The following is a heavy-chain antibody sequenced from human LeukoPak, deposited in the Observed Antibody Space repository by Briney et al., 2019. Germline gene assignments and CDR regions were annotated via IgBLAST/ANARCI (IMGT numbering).Heavy chain of an antibody. CDR1: GFPFNNHG. J-gene: IGHJ3*02. CDR2: IIGGAGST. Sequence: GGSLRLSCAASGFPFNNHGMSWVRQAPGKGLEWVSGIIGGAGSTYYADSVKGRFTISRDNAKNSLYLQMNSLRAEDTAVYYCARVSILIVPYYAFDIWGQGTMVTVSS. D-gene: IGHD2/OR15-2a*01. V-gene: IGHV3-23*01. CDR3: ARVSILIVPYYAFDI.